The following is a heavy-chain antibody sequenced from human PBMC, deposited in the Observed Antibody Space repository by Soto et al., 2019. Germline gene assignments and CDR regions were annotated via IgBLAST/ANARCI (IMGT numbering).Heavy chain of an antibody. CDR2: IIPVFGTA. V-gene: IGHV1-69*13. Sequence: GASVKVSCKTSGGTFSRHAISWVRQAPGQGVEWMGGIIPVFGTANYAQKFQGRVTITADESTSTAHMELSNLRSEDTAVYYCARDGIINIWPYYFGMDVWGQGTTVTVS. D-gene: IGHD3-9*01. CDR3: ARDGIINIWPYYFGMDV. CDR1: GGTFSRHA. J-gene: IGHJ6*02.